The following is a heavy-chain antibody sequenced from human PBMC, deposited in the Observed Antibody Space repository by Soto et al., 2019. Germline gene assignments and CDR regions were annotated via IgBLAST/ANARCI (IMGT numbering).Heavy chain of an antibody. J-gene: IGHJ5*02. D-gene: IGHD3-16*01. V-gene: IGHV4-4*07. Sequence: SETLSLTCTVSGGSITSYYWSWIRQPAGKGLEWIGRIYTKERTNYNLSFRNRVTMSVDTSKNQFSLKLDAVTAADTAVYYCARDDYKDGGNNWFDPWGQGTLVTVSS. CDR3: ARDDYKDGGNNWFDP. CDR1: GGSITSYY. CDR2: IYTKERT.